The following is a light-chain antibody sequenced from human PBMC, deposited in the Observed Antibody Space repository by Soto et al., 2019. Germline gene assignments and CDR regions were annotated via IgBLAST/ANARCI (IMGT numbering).Light chain of an antibody. CDR3: QQSNSFPHT. V-gene: IGKV1-12*01. CDR2: AAS. J-gene: IGKJ5*01. CDR1: PGISSW. Sequence: DIQMTQSPSSVSASVGDRVTITCRASPGISSWLAWYQQKPGKAPKVLIYAASSLQSGVPSRFIGSGSGTDFTRTISSLQPEDFATYYGQQSNSFPHTFGQWTRLEIK.